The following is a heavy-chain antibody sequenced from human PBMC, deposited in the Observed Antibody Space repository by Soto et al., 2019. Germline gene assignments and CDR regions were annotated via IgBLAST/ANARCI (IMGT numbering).Heavy chain of an antibody. J-gene: IGHJ4*02. CDR2: IYYTRTT. CDR3: ASVPPGVRGVQPFDY. Sequence: PSETLSLTCTVSGGSVSSGNYYWSWIRQPPGKGLEWIAYIYYTRTTNYNPSLKSRVTISVDTSKNQFSLRLTSVTAADTAAYYCASVPPGVRGVQPFDYWGQGTLVTVSS. D-gene: IGHD3-10*01. V-gene: IGHV4-61*01. CDR1: GGSVSSGNYY.